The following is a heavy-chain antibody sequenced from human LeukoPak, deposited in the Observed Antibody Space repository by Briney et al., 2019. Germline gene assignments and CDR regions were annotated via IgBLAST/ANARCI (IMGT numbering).Heavy chain of an antibody. D-gene: IGHD3-16*02. CDR1: GFTFSSYA. J-gene: IGHJ4*02. CDR3: AKGFLPASRYYFDY. V-gene: IGHV3-23*01. CDR2: ISGSGGST. Sequence: PGGSLRLSCAASGFTFSSYAMSLVRQAPGKGLEWVSAISGSGGSTYYADSVKGRFTISRDNSKNTLYLQMNSLRAEDTAVYYCAKGFLPASRYYFDYWGQGTLVTVSS.